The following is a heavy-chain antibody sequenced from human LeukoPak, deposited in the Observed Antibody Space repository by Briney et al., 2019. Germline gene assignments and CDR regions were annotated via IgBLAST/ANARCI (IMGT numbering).Heavy chain of an antibody. CDR2: IIPIFGTA. Sequence: SVKVSCKASGGTFSSYAISWVRQAPGQGLEWMGGIIPIFGTANYAQKFQGRVTITADESTSTAYMELSSLRSEDTAVYYCARGINYYDSSGYYLKDRCYFDYWGQGTLVTVSS. D-gene: IGHD3-22*01. V-gene: IGHV1-69*13. J-gene: IGHJ4*02. CDR3: ARGINYYDSSGYYLKDRCYFDY. CDR1: GGTFSSYA.